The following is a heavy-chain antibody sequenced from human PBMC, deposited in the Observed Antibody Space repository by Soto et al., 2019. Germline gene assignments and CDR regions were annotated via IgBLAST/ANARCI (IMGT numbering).Heavy chain of an antibody. D-gene: IGHD3-22*01. Sequence: QVQLVESGGGVVQPGRSLRLSCAASGFTFSSYGMHWVRQAPGKGLEWVAVISYDGSNKYYADSVKGRFTISRDNSKNTLYLQMNSLRAEDTAVYYCARGAYYDSSGYYYGFDYWGQGTLVTVSS. J-gene: IGHJ4*02. CDR1: GFTFSSYG. V-gene: IGHV3-30*03. CDR2: ISYDGSNK. CDR3: ARGAYYDSSGYYYGFDY.